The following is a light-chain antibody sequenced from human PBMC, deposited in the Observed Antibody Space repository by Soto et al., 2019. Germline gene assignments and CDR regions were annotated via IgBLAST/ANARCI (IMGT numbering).Light chain of an antibody. CDR3: QQYRSLIT. Sequence: EIVLTQSPGTLSLSPWERATLSCRASQSVSSSYLAWYQLKPGLAPRLLIYDASSRATGIPDRFSGSGSGTDFTLTINRLEPEDSAVYYCQQYRSLITFGQGTRLEIK. CDR1: QSVSSSY. CDR2: DAS. J-gene: IGKJ5*01. V-gene: IGKV3D-20*01.